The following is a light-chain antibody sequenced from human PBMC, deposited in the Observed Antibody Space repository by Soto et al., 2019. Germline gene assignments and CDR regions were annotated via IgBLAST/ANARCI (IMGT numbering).Light chain of an antibody. CDR2: DVS. CDR1: SSDVGGYNY. J-gene: IGLJ2*01. Sequence: QSALTQPASVSGSPGQSITISCTGTSSDVGGYNYVSWYQQHPGKAPKLMIYDVSNRPSGVSNRFSGSKSANTASLTISGLQAEDAADYYCTSYTGRSTDVVFGGGTKLTVL. V-gene: IGLV2-14*01. CDR3: TSYTGRSTDVV.